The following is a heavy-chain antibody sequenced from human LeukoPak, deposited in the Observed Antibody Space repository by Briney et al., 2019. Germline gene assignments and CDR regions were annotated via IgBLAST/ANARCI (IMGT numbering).Heavy chain of an antibody. CDR3: AKGDGYGDFED. CDR1: GFSFSSYD. D-gene: IGHD3-10*01. V-gene: IGHV3-23*01. CDR2: YRGSSGST. J-gene: IGHJ4*02. Sequence: GGSLRLSCETSGFSFSSYDVNWVRQAPGEGLEWVSVYRGSSGSTYYADSVKGRLTISTDDSKNTLYLHMRSLRAEDTAIYYCAKGDGYGDFEDWGQGTPVTVSS.